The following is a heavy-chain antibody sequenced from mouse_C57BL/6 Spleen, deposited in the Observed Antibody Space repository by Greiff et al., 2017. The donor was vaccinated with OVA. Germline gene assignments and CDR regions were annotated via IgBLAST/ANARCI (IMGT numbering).Heavy chain of an antibody. D-gene: IGHD2-4*01. CDR1: GYTFTEYT. CDR3: ARHEDDYDYFDY. CDR2: FYPGSGSI. J-gene: IGHJ2*01. Sequence: VKLMESGAELVKPGASVKLSCKASGYTFTEYTIHWVKQRSGQGLEWIGWFYPGSGSIKYNEKFKDKATLTADKSSSTVYMGLSRLTSEDSAVYFCARHEDDYDYFDYWGQGTTLTVSS. V-gene: IGHV1-62-2*01.